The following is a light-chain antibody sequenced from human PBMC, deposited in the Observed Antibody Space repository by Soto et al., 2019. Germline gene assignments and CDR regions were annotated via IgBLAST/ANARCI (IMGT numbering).Light chain of an antibody. CDR2: AAS. J-gene: IGKJ1*01. Sequence: IVLTQSPDTLSLSPWERATLSCMASQSVRSSSFAWYQQKPVQAPRLLIYAASPRAPGIPDRVSGSGSETEVTRTISSPQSEDSAVDYCQQYNNWPWTFGQGTKVDIK. V-gene: IGKV3D-15*01. CDR3: QQYNNWPWT. CDR1: QSVRSS.